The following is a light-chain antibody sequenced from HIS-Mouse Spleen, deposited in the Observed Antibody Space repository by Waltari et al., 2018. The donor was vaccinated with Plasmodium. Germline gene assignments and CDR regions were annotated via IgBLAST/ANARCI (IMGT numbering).Light chain of an antibody. Sequence: EIVMKQSPATLSVSPGERATLSCRASQRVSSNLAWYQQKPCQATRLLIYCGSTRATCIRARVSGSVSATDFTLNISSLKSEDFAVYYCQQYNNWSFTFGPGTKVDIK. CDR1: QRVSSN. CDR2: CGS. J-gene: IGKJ3*01. V-gene: IGKV3-15*01. CDR3: QQYNNWSFT.